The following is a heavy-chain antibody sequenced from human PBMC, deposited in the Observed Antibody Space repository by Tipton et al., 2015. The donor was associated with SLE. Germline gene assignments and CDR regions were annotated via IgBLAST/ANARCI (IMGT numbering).Heavy chain of an antibody. CDR2: ILSDGSRQ. CDR3: YSGYGVEVFDY. V-gene: IGHV3-30*02. D-gene: IGHD5-12*01. Sequence: SLRLSCAASGFTFSNYAMYWVRQAPGKGLEWVAFILSDGSRQYYADSVKGRFTISRDNSRDTLFLQMNSLSEDTAVYYPYSGYGVEVFDYWGQGTLVTVSS. CDR1: GFTFSNYA. J-gene: IGHJ4*02.